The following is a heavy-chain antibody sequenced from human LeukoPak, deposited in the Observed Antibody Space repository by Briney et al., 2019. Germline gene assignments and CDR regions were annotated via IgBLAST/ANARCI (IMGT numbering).Heavy chain of an antibody. V-gene: IGHV4-59*08. CDR1: GGSISSYY. CDR2: IYYSGST. J-gene: IGHJ6*02. D-gene: IGHD3-10*01. CDR3: ATSHSGSYSYYYGMDA. Sequence: SETLSLTCTVSGGSISSYYWSWIRQPPGKGLEWIGYIYYSGSTNYNPSLKSRVTISVDTSKNQLSLKLSSVTAADTAVYYCATSHSGSYSYYYGMDAWGQGTTVTVSS.